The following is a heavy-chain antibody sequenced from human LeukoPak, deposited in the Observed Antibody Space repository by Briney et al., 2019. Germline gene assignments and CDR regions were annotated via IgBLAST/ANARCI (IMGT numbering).Heavy chain of an antibody. J-gene: IGHJ4*02. V-gene: IGHV4-61*01. CDR3: ARGAPHYDFWSGYYLISSTLHLNFDY. CDR1: DGSVSSGSYY. Sequence: SETLSLTCTVSDGSVSSGSYYWSWIRQPPGKGLEWIGYIYYSGSTNYNPSLKSRVTISVDTSKNQFSLKLSSVTAADTAVYYCARGAPHYDFWSGYYLISSTLHLNFDYWGQGTLVTVSS. D-gene: IGHD3-3*01. CDR2: IYYSGST.